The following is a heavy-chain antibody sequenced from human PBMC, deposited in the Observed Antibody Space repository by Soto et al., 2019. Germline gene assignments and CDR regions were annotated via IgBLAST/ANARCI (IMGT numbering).Heavy chain of an antibody. CDR3: AKDMGVYSGSHWYFDL. D-gene: IGHD1-26*01. J-gene: IGHJ2*01. CDR1: GFTFSTYA. Sequence: EVQLFESGGGLVQPGGSLRLSCAASGFTFSTYAMNWVRQAPGRGLEWVSSISGSGGRAYYADSVKGRFTISRDNSKNTLYLQMNSLRAEDTAVYYCAKDMGVYSGSHWYFDLWGRGTLVTVSS. CDR2: ISGSGGRA. V-gene: IGHV3-23*01.